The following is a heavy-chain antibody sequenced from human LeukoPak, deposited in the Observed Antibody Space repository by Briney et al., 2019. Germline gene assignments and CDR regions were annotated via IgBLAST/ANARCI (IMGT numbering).Heavy chain of an antibody. Sequence: PGGSLRLSCAASGFTFSSYGMSWVRQAPGKWLEWVSAISGSGGSTYYADSVKGRFTISRDNSKNTLYLQMNSLRAEDTAVYYCAKVAGSMVRGVPLDYWGQGTLVTVSS. CDR3: AKVAGSMVRGVPLDY. CDR1: GFTFSSYG. V-gene: IGHV3-23*01. J-gene: IGHJ4*02. D-gene: IGHD3-10*01. CDR2: ISGSGGST.